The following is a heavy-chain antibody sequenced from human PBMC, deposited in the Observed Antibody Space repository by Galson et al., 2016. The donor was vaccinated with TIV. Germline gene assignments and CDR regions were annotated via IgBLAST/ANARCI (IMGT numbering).Heavy chain of an antibody. V-gene: IGHV1-8*02. Sequence: SVKVSCKASGYTFTSYDINWVRQATGQGLEWMGWMNPNSGNTGYAQKFRGRVTMTRNTSVRTAYMELSSLRSEDTADYYCSKSGKSGDYSWDALDVWGPGTTVTVPS. CDR2: MNPNSGNT. D-gene: IGHD1-26*01. CDR1: GYTFTSYD. CDR3: SKSGKSGDYSWDALDV. J-gene: IGHJ3*01.